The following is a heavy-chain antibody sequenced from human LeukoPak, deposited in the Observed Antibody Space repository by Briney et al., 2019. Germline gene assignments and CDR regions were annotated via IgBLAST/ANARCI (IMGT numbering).Heavy chain of an antibody. CDR2: IYHGGGT. CDR1: GGSFSGYY. D-gene: IGHD3-22*01. CDR3: ARPIGAQSAPRHFDL. Sequence: PSETLSLTCAVYGGSFSGYYWGWIRQPPGKGLEWIGSIYHGGGTYYNPSLKSRVTISLDTSKNQFSLNLNSVTAADTAVYYCARPIGAQSAPRHFDLWGQGMLVTVSS. J-gene: IGHJ4*02. V-gene: IGHV4-38-2*01.